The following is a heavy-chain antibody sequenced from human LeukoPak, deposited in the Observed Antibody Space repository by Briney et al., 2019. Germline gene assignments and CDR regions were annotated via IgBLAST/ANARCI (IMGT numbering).Heavy chain of an antibody. Sequence: GGSLRLSCVVSGFTSGNYWMHWVRQAPGKGPEWVSRIDDDGTDTHYAVSVKGRFTISRDNDENTLYLQMNSLRGEDTAVYYCARGMLSSAGYHWYYYMDVWGKGAMVTVSS. CDR3: ARGMLSSAGYHWYYYMDV. J-gene: IGHJ6*03. CDR2: IDDDGTDT. D-gene: IGHD3-3*01. V-gene: IGHV3-74*01. CDR1: GFTSGNYW.